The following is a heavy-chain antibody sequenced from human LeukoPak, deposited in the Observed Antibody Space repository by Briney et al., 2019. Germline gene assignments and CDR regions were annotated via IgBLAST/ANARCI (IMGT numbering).Heavy chain of an antibody. CDR1: GYSISSGYY. V-gene: IGHV4-38-2*02. Sequence: PETLSLTCTVSGYSISSGYYWGWIRQPPGKGLEGIGIIYHSGSTYYNPSLKSRVTISVDTSKNQFSLKLSFVTAADTAVYYCAREESLGGARDYWGQGTLVTVSS. CDR2: IYHSGST. J-gene: IGHJ4*02. D-gene: IGHD3-16*01. CDR3: AREESLGGARDY.